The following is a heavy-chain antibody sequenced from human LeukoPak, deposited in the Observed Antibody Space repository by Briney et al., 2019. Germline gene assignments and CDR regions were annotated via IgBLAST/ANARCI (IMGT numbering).Heavy chain of an antibody. V-gene: IGHV4-39*01. CDR3: ARILPLKYYYDSSAHDAFDI. J-gene: IGHJ3*02. CDR1: GGSISSSSYY. D-gene: IGHD3-22*01. Sequence: SETLSLTCTASGGSISSSSYYWGWIRQPPGKGLEWIGSIYYSGSTYYNPSLKSRVTISVDTSKNQFSLKLSSVTAADTAVYYCARILPLKYYYDSSAHDAFDIWGQGTMVTVSS. CDR2: IYYSGST.